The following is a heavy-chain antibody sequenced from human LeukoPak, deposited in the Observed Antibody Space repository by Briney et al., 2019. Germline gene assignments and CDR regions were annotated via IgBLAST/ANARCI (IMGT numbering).Heavy chain of an antibody. CDR3: ARGGIAYYDSSGFDY. Sequence: PGGSLRLSCAASGFTVSSNYMSWVRQAPGKGLEWVSVIYSGGSTYYADSVKGRFTISRDNSKNTLYLQMNTLRAEDTAVYYCARGGIAYYDSSGFDYWGQGTLVTVSS. D-gene: IGHD3-22*01. CDR1: GFTVSSNY. CDR2: IYSGGST. V-gene: IGHV3-53*01. J-gene: IGHJ4*02.